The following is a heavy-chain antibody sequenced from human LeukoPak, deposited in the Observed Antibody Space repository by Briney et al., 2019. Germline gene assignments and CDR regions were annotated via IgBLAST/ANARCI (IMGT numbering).Heavy chain of an antibody. J-gene: IGHJ4*02. D-gene: IGHD3-9*01. CDR3: ARSYYDILTGMYYFDY. CDR1: GGSISSSSYY. CDR2: IYYSGST. V-gene: IGHV4-39*07. Sequence: SETLSLTCIVSGGSISSSSYYWGWIRQPPGKGLKWIGSIYYSGSTYYNPSLKSRVTISVDTSKNQFSLKLSSVTAADTAMYYCARSYYDILTGMYYFDYWGQGTLVTVSS.